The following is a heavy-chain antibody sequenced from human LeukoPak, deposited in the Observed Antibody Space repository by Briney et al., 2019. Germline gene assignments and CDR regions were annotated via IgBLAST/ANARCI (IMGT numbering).Heavy chain of an antibody. J-gene: IGHJ4*02. CDR1: GFTFRSYA. D-gene: IGHD6-19*01. CDR2: ISGSGGST. CDR3: AKEVADLTVAVPHWEYFDY. Sequence: GGSLRLSCAASGFTFRSYAMSWVRQAPGKGLEWVSGISGSGGSTYSADSVKGRFTISRDNSKNTLYLQINSLRAEDTAVYYCAKEVADLTVAVPHWEYFDYWGQGALVTVSS. V-gene: IGHV3-23*01.